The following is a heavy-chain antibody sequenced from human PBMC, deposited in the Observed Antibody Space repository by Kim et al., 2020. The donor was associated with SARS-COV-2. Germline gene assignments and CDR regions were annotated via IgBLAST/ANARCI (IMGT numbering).Heavy chain of an antibody. D-gene: IGHD6-19*01. CDR3: ARERRVAVAGVDY. CDR1: GGSISSSSYY. CDR2: IYYSGST. Sequence: SETLSLTCTVSGGSISSSSYYWGWIRQPPGKGLEWIGSIYYSGSTYYNPSLKSRVTISVDTSKNQFSLKLSSVTAADTAVYYCARERRVAVAGVDYWGQG. J-gene: IGHJ4*02. V-gene: IGHV4-39*07.